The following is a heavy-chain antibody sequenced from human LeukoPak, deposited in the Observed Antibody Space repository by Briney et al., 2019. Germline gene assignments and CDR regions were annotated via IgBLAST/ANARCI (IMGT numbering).Heavy chain of an antibody. CDR2: ITNDGRNK. D-gene: IGHD6-19*01. CDR3: AGPPQAGPFDY. CDR1: GFTFSIYG. J-gene: IGHJ4*02. V-gene: IGHV3-30*02. Sequence: PGGSLRLSCAASGFTFSIYGIHWVRQAPGKGLEWVTFITNDGRNKYYADSVKGRFTISRDNSKNTLYLQMNSLITEDTAVYYCAGPPQAGPFDYWGQGTLVTVSS.